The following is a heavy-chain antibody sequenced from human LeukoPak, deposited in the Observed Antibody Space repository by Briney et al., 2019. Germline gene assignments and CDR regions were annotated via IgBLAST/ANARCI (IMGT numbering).Heavy chain of an antibody. CDR3: ARDQKAMVTGYPLAFYYYYGMDV. J-gene: IGHJ6*04. D-gene: IGHD5-18*01. V-gene: IGHV3-11*06. CDR1: GFTFSDYY. Sequence: PGGSLRLSCAASGFTFSDYYMSWVRQAPGKGLEWVSYISSSSSYTNYADSVKVRFTISRDNAKNSLYLQMNSLRAEDTAVYYCARDQKAMVTGYPLAFYYYYGMDVWGKGTTVTVSS. CDR2: ISSSSSYT.